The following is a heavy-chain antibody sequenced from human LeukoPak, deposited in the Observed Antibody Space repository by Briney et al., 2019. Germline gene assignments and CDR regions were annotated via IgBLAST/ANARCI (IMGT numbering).Heavy chain of an antibody. V-gene: IGHV4-59*12. J-gene: IGHJ4*02. CDR2: IYYSGGT. Sequence: SETLSLTCTVSGGSISSYYWSWIRQPPGKGLEWIGYIYYSGGTSYNPSLKSRVAISVETSKNQFSLKLSSVTAADTAVYYCARGRMDSSGYYHARHASLFDYWGQGTLVTVSS. D-gene: IGHD3-22*01. CDR1: GGSISSYY. CDR3: ARGRMDSSGYYHARHASLFDY.